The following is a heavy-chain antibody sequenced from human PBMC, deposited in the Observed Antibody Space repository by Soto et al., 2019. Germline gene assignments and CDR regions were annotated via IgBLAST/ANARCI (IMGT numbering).Heavy chain of an antibody. Sequence: PSETLSLTCTVSGGSVSSGSYYWSWIWQPPGKGLEWIGYIYYSGSTNYNPSLKSRVTISVDTSKNQFALKLSSVTAADTAVYYCANYPTTVTSDYWGQGTLVTVS. J-gene: IGHJ4*02. CDR1: GGSVSSGSYY. V-gene: IGHV4-61*01. CDR2: IYYSGST. CDR3: ANYPTTVTSDY. D-gene: IGHD4-17*01.